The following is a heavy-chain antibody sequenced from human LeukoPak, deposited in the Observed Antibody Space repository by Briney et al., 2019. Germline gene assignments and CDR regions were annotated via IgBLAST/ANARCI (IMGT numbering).Heavy chain of an antibody. D-gene: IGHD4-11*01. Sequence: SETLSLTCAVYGGSFSGYYWNWVRQPPGKGLEWVGEINHSGSTNYNPSLKSRVTISVDTSKKQFSLNLSSVIAADTAVYYCATINDYTPAYYYYMDVWGKGTTVTVSS. CDR3: ATINDYTPAYYYYMDV. CDR1: GGSFSGYY. J-gene: IGHJ6*03. V-gene: IGHV4-34*01. CDR2: INHSGST.